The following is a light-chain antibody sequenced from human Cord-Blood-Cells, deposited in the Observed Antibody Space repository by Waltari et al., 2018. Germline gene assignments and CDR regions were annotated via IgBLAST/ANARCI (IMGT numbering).Light chain of an antibody. Sequence: SYEPTQPPSVSVSPGQTARITCSGDALTKQYASWYQQKPGQAPVLVIYKDSERPAGIPERFSGSSSGTTFTLTISGVQAEDEADYYCQSADSSGTVVFGGGTKLTVL. CDR3: QSADSSGTVV. V-gene: IGLV3-25*03. CDR1: ALTKQY. J-gene: IGLJ2*01. CDR2: KDS.